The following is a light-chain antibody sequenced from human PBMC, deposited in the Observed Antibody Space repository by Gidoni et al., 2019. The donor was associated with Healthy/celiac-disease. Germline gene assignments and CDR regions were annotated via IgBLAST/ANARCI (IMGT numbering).Light chain of an antibody. CDR3: QQYGSSPYT. J-gene: IGKJ2*01. V-gene: IGKV3-20*01. Sequence: ELVLTQSPGTLSLSPGEIATLSRRARKSVSSSYLAWYQQTPGQAPRLLIYGASSRATGIPERFSGSGSGTDFTLTISRLEPEDFAVYYCQQYGSSPYTFGQGTKLEIK. CDR2: GAS. CDR1: KSVSSSY.